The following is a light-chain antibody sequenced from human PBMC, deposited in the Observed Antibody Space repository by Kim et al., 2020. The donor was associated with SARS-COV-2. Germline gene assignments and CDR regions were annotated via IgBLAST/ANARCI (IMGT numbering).Light chain of an antibody. CDR2: DVN. V-gene: IGLV2-14*04. CDR3: SSFATSTTWV. J-gene: IGLJ3*02. Sequence: GQSITISCTETSSDVGAYDHVSWYQQHPDKVPKLMFYDVNKRPSGVSSRFSGSKSGNTASLTISGLQTEDEADYYCSSFATSTTWVFGGGTKVTVL. CDR1: SSDVGAYDH.